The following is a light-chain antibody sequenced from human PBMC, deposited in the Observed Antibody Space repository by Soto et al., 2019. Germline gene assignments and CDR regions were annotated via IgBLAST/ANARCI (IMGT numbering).Light chain of an antibody. CDR2: EVS. CDR3: SSYTSSDTLV. Sequence: QSALTQPASVSGSPGQSITVSCTGTSSDLGGYNYVSWYQHHPGKAPKLMIYEVSNRPSGVSNRFSGSKSGNTASLTISGLQAEDEAEYYCSSYTSSDTLVFRTGTKVTVL. CDR1: SSDLGGYNY. V-gene: IGLV2-14*01. J-gene: IGLJ1*01.